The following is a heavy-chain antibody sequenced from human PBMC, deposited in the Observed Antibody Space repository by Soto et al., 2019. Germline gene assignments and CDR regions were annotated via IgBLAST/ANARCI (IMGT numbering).Heavy chain of an antibody. Sequence: TSETLSLTCAVYGGSFSGYYWSWIRQPPGKGLEWIGEINHSGSTNYNPSLKSRVTISVDTSKNQFSLKLSSVTAADTAVYYCARAGSFMKRARVGWFDPWGQGTPVTVSS. D-gene: IGHD3-16*01. CDR2: INHSGST. V-gene: IGHV4-34*01. J-gene: IGHJ5*02. CDR3: ARAGSFMKRARVGWFDP. CDR1: GGSFSGYY.